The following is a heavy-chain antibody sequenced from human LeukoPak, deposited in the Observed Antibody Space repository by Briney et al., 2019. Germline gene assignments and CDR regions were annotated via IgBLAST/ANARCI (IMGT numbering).Heavy chain of an antibody. CDR2: ISYDGSKK. CDR1: GFTFSSFG. Sequence: GGSLRLSCAASGFTFSSFGIHWVRQAPGKGLERVAVISYDGSKKYYADSVKGRFTISRDNSKNTLHVQMNSLRAEDTAVYYCARGAYLGVGAGFYWGQGTLVTVSS. V-gene: IGHV3-30*19. D-gene: IGHD1-26*01. J-gene: IGHJ4*02. CDR3: ARGAYLGVGAGFY.